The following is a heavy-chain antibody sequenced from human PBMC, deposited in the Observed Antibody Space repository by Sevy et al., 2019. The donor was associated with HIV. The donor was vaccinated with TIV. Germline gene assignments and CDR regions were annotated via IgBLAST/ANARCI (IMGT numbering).Heavy chain of an antibody. J-gene: IGHJ3*02. CDR1: GGSMTSYY. Sequence: SETLSLTCSVSGGSMTSYYWSWIRQPPGKGLEWIGHIYFGWRTQYNPSLKSRVTISLDSSKHQFSLEVNSVIAADTAVYYCARVITMEGDAFDIWGQGTMVTVSS. CDR3: ARVITMEGDAFDI. D-gene: IGHD3-10*01. CDR2: IYFGWRT. V-gene: IGHV4-59*01.